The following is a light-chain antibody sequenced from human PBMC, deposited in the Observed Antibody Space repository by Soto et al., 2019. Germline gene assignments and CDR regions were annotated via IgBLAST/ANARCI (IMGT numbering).Light chain of an antibody. CDR2: AAS. Sequence: DIQMTQSPSSLSASVGDRVTITCRASQSISSYLNWYQQKPGKAPKLLIYAASSLQSGVPSRFSGSGSGTDFTLTISSLQPEDFATYYCQQSYCTPLGFGQGTKVEIK. CDR1: QSISSY. J-gene: IGKJ1*01. CDR3: QQSYCTPLG. V-gene: IGKV1-39*01.